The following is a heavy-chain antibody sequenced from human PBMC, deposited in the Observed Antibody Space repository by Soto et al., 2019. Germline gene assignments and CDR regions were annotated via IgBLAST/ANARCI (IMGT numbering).Heavy chain of an antibody. D-gene: IGHD6-6*01. J-gene: IGHJ3*02. Sequence: GGSLRLSCAASGFTFSNAWMSWVRQAPGKGLEWVGRIKSKTDGGTTDYAAPVKGRFTISRDDSKNTLYLQMNSLKTEDTAVYYCTTDRRQLALTRGDGFDIWGQGTMVTVSS. CDR2: IKSKTDGGTT. CDR3: TTDRRQLALTRGDGFDI. CDR1: GFTFSNAW. V-gene: IGHV3-15*01.